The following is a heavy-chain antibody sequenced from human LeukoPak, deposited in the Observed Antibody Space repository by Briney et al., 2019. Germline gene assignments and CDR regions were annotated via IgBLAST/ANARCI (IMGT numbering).Heavy chain of an antibody. CDR1: GFTFTSSA. J-gene: IGHJ6*01. V-gene: IGHV1-58*02. D-gene: IGHD1-1*01. Sequence: SVTVSCQASGFTFTSSAMQWVRQARGQRLAWIGWIVVGSGNTNYAQKFQERVTITRDMSTSTAYMALSSLRSEDTAVCHCAANYFPRAYYYGMDVWGQGTRVSVSS. CDR3: AANYFPRAYYYGMDV. CDR2: IVVGSGNT.